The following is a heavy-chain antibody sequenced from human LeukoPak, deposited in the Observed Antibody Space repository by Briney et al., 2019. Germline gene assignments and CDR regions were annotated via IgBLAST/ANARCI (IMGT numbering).Heavy chain of an antibody. CDR1: GYTFVNYG. CDR2: INPNTGGT. Sequence: ASVKVSCKGSGYTFVNYGINWVRQAPGQGIEWMGWINPNTGGTNYAQKFQGRVTMTRDTSISTAYMELSRLRSDDTAVYYCARVFGRQLPDYWGQGTLVTVSS. J-gene: IGHJ4*02. D-gene: IGHD3-3*01. V-gene: IGHV1-2*02. CDR3: ARVFGRQLPDY.